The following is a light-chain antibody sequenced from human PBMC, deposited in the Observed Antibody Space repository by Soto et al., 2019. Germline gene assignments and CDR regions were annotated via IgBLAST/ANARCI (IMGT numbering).Light chain of an antibody. CDR1: QSVSSN. J-gene: IGKJ1*01. V-gene: IGKV3-15*01. CDR2: GAS. CDR3: QQYNNWPPWT. Sequence: EIVMTQSPVTLSVSPGERVTLSCRASQSVSSNLAWYQQKPGQAPRLLIYGASTRATGMPARFSGSGSGTEFTLTITSLQSEDFAVYYCQQYNNWPPWTFGQGTKVDI.